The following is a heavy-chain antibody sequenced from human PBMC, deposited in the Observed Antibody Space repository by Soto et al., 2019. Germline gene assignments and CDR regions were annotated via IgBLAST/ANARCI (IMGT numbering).Heavy chain of an antibody. D-gene: IGHD6-13*01. CDR2: ISGSGGST. J-gene: IGHJ5*02. V-gene: IGHV3-23*01. CDR3: ARDLGIAAAYNWFDP. CDR1: GFTFSSYA. Sequence: GGSLRLSCAASGFTFSSYAMSWVCQAPGKGLEWVSAISGSGGSTYYADSVKGRFTISRDNSKNTLYLQMNSLRAEDTAVYYCARDLGIAAAYNWFDPWGQGTLVTVSS.